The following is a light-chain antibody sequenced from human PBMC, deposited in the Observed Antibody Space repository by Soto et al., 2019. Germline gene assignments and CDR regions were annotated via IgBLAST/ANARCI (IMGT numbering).Light chain of an antibody. J-gene: IGLJ3*02. V-gene: IGLV1-47*02. CDR2: SNN. CDR1: SSNIGSYY. CDR3: AAWDDSLSGPV. Sequence: QSVLTQPPSASGTPGQRVPISCSGSSSNIGSYYVYWYQQLPGTAPKLLIYSNNDRPSGVPDRFSGSKSGTSASLAISGLRSEDEADYYCAAWDDSLSGPVFGGGTKLTVL.